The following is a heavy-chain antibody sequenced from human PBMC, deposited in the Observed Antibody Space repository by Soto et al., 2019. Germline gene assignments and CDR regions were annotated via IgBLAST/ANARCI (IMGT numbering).Heavy chain of an antibody. Sequence: GGSLRLSCAASGFTFSSYGMHRVRQAPGKGLEWVAFIWHDGGNKFYAESVKGRFTISRDNSKNTLYLQMTSLSAEDTAMYYCARDGDVNTGFGKDYWGQGTLVTVSS. CDR1: GFTFSSYG. V-gene: IGHV3-33*01. J-gene: IGHJ4*02. D-gene: IGHD3-16*01. CDR3: ARDGDVNTGFGKDY. CDR2: IWHDGGNK.